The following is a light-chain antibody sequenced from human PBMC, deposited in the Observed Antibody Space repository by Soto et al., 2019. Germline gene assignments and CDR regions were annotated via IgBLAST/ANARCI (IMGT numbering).Light chain of an antibody. CDR3: QQYDEWPLT. J-gene: IGKJ4*01. CDR2: DAF. Sequence: EKVMTQSPATLSVSPGERATLSCRASQNVNTRLAWYQQKPGQAPRLLIYDAFTRATGIPARFSGSASGTEFTLTISSLQSEDLAVYYCQQYDEWPLTVGGGTKVEIK. CDR1: QNVNTR. V-gene: IGKV3-15*01.